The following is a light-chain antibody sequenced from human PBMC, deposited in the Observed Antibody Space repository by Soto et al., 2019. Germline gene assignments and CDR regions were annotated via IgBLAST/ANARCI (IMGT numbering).Light chain of an antibody. Sequence: DIVMTQSPDSLAVSLGERATINCKSSQCVLYSSNNKNYLAWYQQKPGQPPKLLMYWASTRESGVPDRFSGSGSGTDFTLTISSLQAEDEAVYYFQQYYSIPPTFGQGTKVEIK. CDR2: WAS. CDR3: QQYYSIPPT. V-gene: IGKV4-1*01. J-gene: IGKJ1*01. CDR1: QCVLYSSNNKNY.